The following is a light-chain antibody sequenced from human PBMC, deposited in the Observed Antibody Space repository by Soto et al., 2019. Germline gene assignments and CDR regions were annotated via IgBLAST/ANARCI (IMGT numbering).Light chain of an antibody. J-gene: IGKJ5*01. Sequence: LTDSGASLTLSQEGRATLSCKASQSVRSYLAWYQQKPGQAPRLLIYDASNRAPGIPARFSGSGSGTDFTLTISSLEPDDFAVYYCQQRSSWPRITFGQGTRLAVK. V-gene: IGKV3-11*01. CDR1: QSVRSY. CDR3: QQRSSWPRIT. CDR2: DAS.